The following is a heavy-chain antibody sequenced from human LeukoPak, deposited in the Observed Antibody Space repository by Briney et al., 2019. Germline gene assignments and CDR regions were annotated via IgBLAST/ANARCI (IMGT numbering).Heavy chain of an antibody. CDR3: ARANMRRADY. D-gene: IGHD2-2*01. J-gene: IGHJ4*02. CDR1: GGSISSSSYY. V-gene: IGHV4-39*07. CDR2: IYYSGST. Sequence: SETLSLTCTVSGGSISSSSYYWGWIRQPPGKGLEWIGSIYYSGSTNYNPSLKSRVTISVDTSKNQFSLKLSSVTAADTAVYYCARANMRRADYWGQGTLVTVSS.